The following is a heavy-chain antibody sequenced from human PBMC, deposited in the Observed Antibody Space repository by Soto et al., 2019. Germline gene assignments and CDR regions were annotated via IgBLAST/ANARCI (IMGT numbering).Heavy chain of an antibody. Sequence: SETLSLTCTVSGGSVDRGDYYWSWIRQPPGKGLEWIGYIYYSGSTNSNPSLKSRVTISVDTSKNQFSLKLSSVTAADTAVYYCARDSKRGYSGYDKLDYWGQGTLVTVSS. V-gene: IGHV4-61*08. D-gene: IGHD5-12*01. CDR2: IYYSGST. CDR1: GGSVDRGDYY. CDR3: ARDSKRGYSGYDKLDY. J-gene: IGHJ4*02.